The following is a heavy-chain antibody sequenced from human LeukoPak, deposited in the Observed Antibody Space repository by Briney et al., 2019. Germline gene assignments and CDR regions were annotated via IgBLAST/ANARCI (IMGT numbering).Heavy chain of an antibody. J-gene: IGHJ4*02. CDR3: ARSTAGFDY. CDR2: INQDGSEK. CDR1: GFTFSTYW. D-gene: IGHD5/OR15-5a*01. V-gene: IGHV3-7*03. Sequence: GGSLRLSCETSGFTFSTYWMSWVRQAPGKGLEWVATINQDGSEKYYVDSVKGRFTISRDNAKNSLYLQMNSLRAEDTAVYYCARSTAGFDYWGRGTLVTVSS.